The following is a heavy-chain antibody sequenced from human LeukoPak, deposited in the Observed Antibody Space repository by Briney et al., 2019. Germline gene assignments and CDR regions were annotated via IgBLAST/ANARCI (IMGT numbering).Heavy chain of an antibody. Sequence: PGGSLRLSCAASGFTFRTNAMHWVRQAPGKGLEWVAVISYDGDNKYHADSVRGRFTISRDNSKNTLYLQMNSLRAEDTAVYYCHVVVPAANFDYWGQGTLVTVSS. D-gene: IGHD2-2*01. CDR1: GFTFRTNA. CDR3: HVVVPAANFDY. J-gene: IGHJ4*02. V-gene: IGHV3-30*03. CDR2: ISYDGDNK.